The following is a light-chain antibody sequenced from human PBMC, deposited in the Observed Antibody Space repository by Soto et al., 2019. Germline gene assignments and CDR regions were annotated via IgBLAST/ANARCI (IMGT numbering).Light chain of an antibody. CDR3: QQRSNWPPST. J-gene: IGKJ5*01. CDR1: QSVSSS. CDR2: DAS. Sequence: EIVLPQSPATLSLSPGARATLSCRASQSVSSSFAWYQQTPGQAPRLLIYDASNRATGIPARFSGSGSGTDFTLTISSLEPEDFAVYYFQQRSNWPPSTFGQGTRLEIK. V-gene: IGKV3-11*01.